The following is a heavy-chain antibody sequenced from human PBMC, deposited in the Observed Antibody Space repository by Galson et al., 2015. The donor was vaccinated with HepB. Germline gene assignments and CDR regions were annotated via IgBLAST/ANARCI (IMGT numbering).Heavy chain of an antibody. J-gene: IGHJ4*02. D-gene: IGHD1-26*01. Sequence: SLRLSCAASGFTFSSYSMNWVRQAPGKGLEWVSSISSSSSYIYYADSVKGRFTISRDNAKNSLYLQMNSLRAEDTAVYYCASVGWELHPPPADYWGQGTLVTVSS. CDR1: GFTFSSYS. CDR3: ASVGWELHPPPADY. CDR2: ISSSSSYI. V-gene: IGHV3-21*01.